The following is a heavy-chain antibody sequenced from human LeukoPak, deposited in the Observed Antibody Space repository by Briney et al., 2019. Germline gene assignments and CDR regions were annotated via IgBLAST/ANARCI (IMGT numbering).Heavy chain of an antibody. CDR1: GGSISNYY. CDR2: IYYSGST. Sequence: PSETLSLTCTVSGGSISNYYWSWIRQPPGKGLEWIGYIYYSGSTNYNPSLKSRVTISVDTSKNQFSLKLSSVTAADTAVYYCAKDRGSSWYGAVDYWGQGTLVTVSS. D-gene: IGHD6-13*01. CDR3: AKDRGSSWYGAVDY. V-gene: IGHV4-59*01. J-gene: IGHJ4*02.